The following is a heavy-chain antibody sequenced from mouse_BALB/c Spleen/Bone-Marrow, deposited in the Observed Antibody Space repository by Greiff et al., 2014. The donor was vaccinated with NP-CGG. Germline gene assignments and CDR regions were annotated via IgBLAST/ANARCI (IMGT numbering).Heavy chain of an antibody. J-gene: IGHJ1*01. CDR2: INPSTGYT. D-gene: IGHD1-1*01. Sequence: QVQLQQSGAELAKPGASGKMSCKASCYTFSSYWMHWGKQRPGQGLGWIGYINPSTGYTEYNQKFKDKATLTADKSSSTAYMQLSSLTSEDSAVYYCAREYYGSSGYFDVWGAGTTVTVSS. CDR1: CYTFSSYW. V-gene: IGHV1-7*01. CDR3: AREYYGSSGYFDV.